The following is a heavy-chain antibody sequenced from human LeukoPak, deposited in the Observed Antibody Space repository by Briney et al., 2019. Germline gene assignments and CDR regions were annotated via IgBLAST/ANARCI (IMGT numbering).Heavy chain of an antibody. D-gene: IGHD3-10*01. CDR2: IYYSGST. CDR3: ARTAYYGSGSYYDYKSAFDI. CDR1: GGSISSGDYY. J-gene: IGHJ3*02. V-gene: IGHV4-30-4*01. Sequence: SQTLSLTCTVSGGSISSGDYYWSWIRQPPGKGLEWIGYIYYSGSTYYNPSLKSRVTISVDTSKNQFSLKLSSVTAADTAVYYCARTAYYGSGSYYDYKSAFDIWGQGTMVTVSS.